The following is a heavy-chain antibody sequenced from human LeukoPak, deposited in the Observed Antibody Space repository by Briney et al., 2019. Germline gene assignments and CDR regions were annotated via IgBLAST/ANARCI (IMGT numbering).Heavy chain of an antibody. D-gene: IGHD2-15*01. J-gene: IGHJ4*02. Sequence: PGGSLRLSCAASGFTVSSNFMSWVRQAPGKGLEWVANIKQDGSEKYYVDSVKGRFTISRDNAKNSLYLQMNSLRAEDTAVYYCARDKVVGATHLDYWGQGTLVTVSS. V-gene: IGHV3-7*01. CDR3: ARDKVVGATHLDY. CDR2: IKQDGSEK. CDR1: GFTVSSNF.